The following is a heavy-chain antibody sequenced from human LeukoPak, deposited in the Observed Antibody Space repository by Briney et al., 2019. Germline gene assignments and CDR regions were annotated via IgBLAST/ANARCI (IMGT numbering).Heavy chain of an antibody. V-gene: IGHV1-18*01. J-gene: IGHJ5*02. CDR1: GYTFTSYG. CDR2: ISVYSGDT. D-gene: IGHD3-10*01. CDR3: ARGRGSGWFDP. Sequence: ASVTVSCKASGYTFTSYGVSWVRQAPGQGLEWMGWISVYSGDTKYAQKLQGRVTMTTDTSISTAYMELSSLRSEDTAVYYCARGRGSGWFDPWGQGTLVTVSS.